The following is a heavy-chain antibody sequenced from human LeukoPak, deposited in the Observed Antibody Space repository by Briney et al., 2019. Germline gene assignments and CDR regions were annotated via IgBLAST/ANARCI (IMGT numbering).Heavy chain of an antibody. D-gene: IGHD2-2*01. CDR2: ITSSSSYI. CDR3: VSCRESSSSCSLDY. CDR1: GFTFSRYT. Sequence: GSLRLSCAASGFTFSRYTMNWVRQAPGKGLEWVSSITSSSSYIYYADSVKGRFTISRDNAKNSLYLEMDSVRVDDTAVYYCVSCRESSSSCSLDYWGQGTRVFVSS. V-gene: IGHV3-21*01. J-gene: IGHJ4*02.